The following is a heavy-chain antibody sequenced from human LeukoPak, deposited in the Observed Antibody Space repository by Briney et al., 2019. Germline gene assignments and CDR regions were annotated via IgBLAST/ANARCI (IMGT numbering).Heavy chain of an antibody. CDR2: IEYSGST. CDR3: ARLAHSSGYLAFDY. J-gene: IGHJ4*02. V-gene: IGHV4-39*01. Sequence: SETLSLTCSVSGGSIGSRYHYWGWIRQPPGTGLEWIGSIEYSGSTYYNPPLKSRVIMSVDTPKKQFSLKVTSVTAADTAVYYCARLAHSSGYLAFDYWGQGTLVTVSS. CDR1: GGSIGSRYHY. D-gene: IGHD6-19*01.